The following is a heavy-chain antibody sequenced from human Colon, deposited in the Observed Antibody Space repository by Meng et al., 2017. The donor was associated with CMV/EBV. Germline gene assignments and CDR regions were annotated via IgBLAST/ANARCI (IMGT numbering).Heavy chain of an antibody. V-gene: IGHV1-69*04. Sequence: AVKVSCKSSGGTVSTSIFSWVRQATGQGPEWIGRIILIPNLANYAQKFQGRVTITAYKPARTVYMELSSLTYEDTDVYFCERDEGSGDVGWFDPWGQGTLVTVSS. CDR3: ERDEGSGDVGWFDP. D-gene: IGHD1-26*01. CDR2: IILIPNLA. CDR1: GGTVSTSI. J-gene: IGHJ5*02.